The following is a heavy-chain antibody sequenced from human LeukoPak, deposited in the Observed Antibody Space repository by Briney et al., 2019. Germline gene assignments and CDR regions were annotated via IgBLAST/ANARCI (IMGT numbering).Heavy chain of an antibody. V-gene: IGHV3-48*01. CDR2: VSSSSSPI. D-gene: IGHD3-3*01. J-gene: IGHJ4*02. CDR3: ARLGVGNYFDY. Sequence: GGSLRLSCAASGFTFSSYSMNWVRQAPGKGLEWVSYVSSSSSPIYYADSVKGRFTISRDNAKNSLYLQMNSLRAEDTAVYYCARLGVGNYFDYWGQGTLVTVSS. CDR1: GFTFSSYS.